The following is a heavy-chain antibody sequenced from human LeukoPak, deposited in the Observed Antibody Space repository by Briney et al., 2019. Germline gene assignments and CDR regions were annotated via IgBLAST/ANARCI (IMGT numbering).Heavy chain of an antibody. CDR3: AITYYYDSSGYTPSFDP. CDR2: INPNSGGT. Sequence: GASVKVSCKASGGTFSSYAISWVRQAPGQGLEWMGWINPNSGGTNYAQKFQGRVTMTRDTSISTAYMELSRLRSDDTAVYYCAITYYYDSSGYTPSFDPWGQGTLVTVSS. D-gene: IGHD3-22*01. J-gene: IGHJ5*02. CDR1: GGTFSSYA. V-gene: IGHV1-2*02.